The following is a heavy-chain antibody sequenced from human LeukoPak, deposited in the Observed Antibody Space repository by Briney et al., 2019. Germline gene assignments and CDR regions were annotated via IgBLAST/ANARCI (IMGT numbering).Heavy chain of an antibody. Sequence: GGSLRLSCAASGFTVSSNDMSWVRKAPGKGQELISVIYSGGSTDYAASVKGRLTISRDNSKNTLYLQMNSLRAEDTAVYYCAKAGVGATIGDAFDIWGQGTMVTVSS. CDR2: IYSGGST. J-gene: IGHJ3*02. CDR3: AKAGVGATIGDAFDI. CDR1: GFTVSSND. D-gene: IGHD1-26*01. V-gene: IGHV3-53*05.